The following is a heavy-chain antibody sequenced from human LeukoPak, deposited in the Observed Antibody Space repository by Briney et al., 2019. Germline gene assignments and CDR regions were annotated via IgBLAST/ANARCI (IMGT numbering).Heavy chain of an antibody. V-gene: IGHV3-23*01. CDR3: AKEKAEIVVVIDY. CDR1: GFTFSSYA. J-gene: IGHJ4*02. CDR2: ISGSGGST. D-gene: IGHD3-22*01. Sequence: GESLRLSCAASGFTFSSYAMSWVRQAPGKGLEWVSAISGSGGSTYYADSVKGRFTISRDNSKNTLYLQVNSLRAEDTAVYYCAKEKAEIVVVIDYWGQGTLVTVSS.